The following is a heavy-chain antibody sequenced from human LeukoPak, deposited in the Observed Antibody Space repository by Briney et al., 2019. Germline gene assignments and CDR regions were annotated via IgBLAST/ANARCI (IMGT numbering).Heavy chain of an antibody. Sequence: GGSLRLSCAASGFTFSTYAMSWVRHAPGKGLEWVSGVTGSGGRTYYADSVKGRSTISRENSKNTLYVQMNSLRAEDTAVYYCAKSLGGWQSTPYYYGMDVWGQGTTVTVSS. CDR2: VTGSGGRT. CDR3: AKSLGGWQSTPYYYGMDV. D-gene: IGHD3-16*01. J-gene: IGHJ6*02. CDR1: GFTFSTYA. V-gene: IGHV3-23*01.